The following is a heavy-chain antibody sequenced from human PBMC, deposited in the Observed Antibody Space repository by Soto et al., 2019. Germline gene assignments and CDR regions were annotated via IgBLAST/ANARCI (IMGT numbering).Heavy chain of an antibody. Sequence: GGSLRLSCAASGITFTNGWMGWARQAPGKGLEWIGRRKSRRAGGTSDYAAPVKGRFSISKDESKNTLDLQMNSLKTEDTAVYYCTTDGGVTAYPLFWAWGQGTLVTVSS. CDR2: RKSRRAGGTS. V-gene: IGHV3-15*01. CDR1: GITFTNGW. CDR3: TTDGGVTAYPLFWA. D-gene: IGHD2-21*02. J-gene: IGHJ5*02.